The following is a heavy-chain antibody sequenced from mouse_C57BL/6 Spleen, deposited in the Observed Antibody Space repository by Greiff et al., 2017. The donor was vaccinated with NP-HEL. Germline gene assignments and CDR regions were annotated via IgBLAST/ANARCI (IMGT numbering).Heavy chain of an antibody. D-gene: IGHD1-1*01. Sequence: VKLMESGAELVKPGASVKISCKASGYAFSSYWMNWVKQRPGKGLEWIGQIYPGDGDTNYNGKFKGKATLTADKSSSTAYMQLSSLTSEDSAVYFCARRDYYGTGAYWGQGTLVTVSA. CDR1: GYAFSSYW. CDR3: ARRDYYGTGAY. V-gene: IGHV1-80*01. J-gene: IGHJ3*01. CDR2: IYPGDGDT.